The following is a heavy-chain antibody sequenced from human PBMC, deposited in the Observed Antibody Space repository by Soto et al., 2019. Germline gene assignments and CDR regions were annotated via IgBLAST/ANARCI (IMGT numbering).Heavy chain of an antibody. D-gene: IGHD2-2*01. CDR1: GFTFISYE. V-gene: IGHV3-48*03. Sequence: PGGSLRLSCAASGFTFISYEMNWVRQAPGKGLEWVSYISGGGTTIYYADSVKGRFTISRDNAKNSLYLQMNSLRTEDTAVYYCARVSAAHPMDVWGQGTTVTVSS. CDR3: ARVSAAHPMDV. J-gene: IGHJ6*02. CDR2: ISGGGTTI.